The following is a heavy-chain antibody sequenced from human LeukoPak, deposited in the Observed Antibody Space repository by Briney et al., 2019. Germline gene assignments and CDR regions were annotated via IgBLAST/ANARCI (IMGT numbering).Heavy chain of an antibody. Sequence: GGSLRLSCAASGFTFSNYAMSWVRQAPGKGLEWVSAISGSGGSTYYADSVKGRFTISRDNSKNTLYLQMNSLRAEDTAVYYWAKDRGGYIVYVPNWFDPWGQGTLVTVSS. J-gene: IGHJ5*02. CDR2: ISGSGGST. D-gene: IGHD5/OR15-5a*01. V-gene: IGHV3-23*01. CDR3: AKDRGGYIVYVPNWFDP. CDR1: GFTFSNYA.